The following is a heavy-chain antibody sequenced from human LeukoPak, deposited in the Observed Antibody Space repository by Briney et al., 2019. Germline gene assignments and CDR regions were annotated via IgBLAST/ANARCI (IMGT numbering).Heavy chain of an antibody. D-gene: IGHD3-16*01. CDR3: ARDLPTFYYDF. V-gene: IGHV3-30*02. CDR1: GFTFSSYG. Sequence: PGGSLRLSCAASGFTFSSYGMHWVRQAPGKGLEWVAFIRYDGSNKYYADSVKGRFTISRDNSKNTLYLQMNSLRAEDTAVYYCARDLPTFYYDFWGQGTLVTVSS. J-gene: IGHJ4*02. CDR2: IRYDGSNK.